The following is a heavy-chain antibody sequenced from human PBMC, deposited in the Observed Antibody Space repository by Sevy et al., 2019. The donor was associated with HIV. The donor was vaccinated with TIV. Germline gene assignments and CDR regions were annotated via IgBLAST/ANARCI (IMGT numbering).Heavy chain of an antibody. CDR1: GYTFTSYY. CDR2: INPSGGST. CDR3: ARDGVGDYDILTGYSPPNAFDI. D-gene: IGHD3-9*01. J-gene: IGHJ3*02. V-gene: IGHV1-46*01. Sequence: ASVKVSCKASGYTFTSYYMHWVRQAPGQGLEWMGIINPSGGSTSYAQTFQGRVTMTRDTSTSTVYMELSSLRSEDTALYYCARDGVGDYDILTGYSPPNAFDIWGQGTMVTVSS.